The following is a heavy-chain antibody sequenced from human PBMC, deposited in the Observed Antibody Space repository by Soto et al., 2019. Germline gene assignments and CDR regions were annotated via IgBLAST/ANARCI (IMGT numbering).Heavy chain of an antibody. CDR3: ARLNYGDYGTFDS. J-gene: IGHJ4*02. D-gene: IGHD4-17*01. CDR1: GFTFSSYS. V-gene: IGHV3-48*04. Sequence: GGSLRLSCAASGFTFSSYSMNWVRQAPGKGLEWVSYISSSSSTIYYADSVKGRFTISRDNTKNSLYLQMNSLRAEDTAVYYCARLNYGDYGTFDSWGQGTLVTVSS. CDR2: ISSSSSTI.